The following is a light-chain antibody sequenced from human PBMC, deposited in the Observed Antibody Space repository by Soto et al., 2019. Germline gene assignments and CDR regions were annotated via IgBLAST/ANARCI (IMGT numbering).Light chain of an antibody. CDR3: QQYGASPLT. Sequence: EIGWTQAPGILSLHPGERATLSYMASQSVGTSSVWSQPKPGQAPRRLVYGASSRASDSTDRFSGSGSGTDFTLTISSLEPDAFAVYSCQQYGASPLTFGGGTKVEIK. J-gene: IGKJ4*01. CDR2: GAS. CDR1: QSVGTS. V-gene: IGKV3-20*01.